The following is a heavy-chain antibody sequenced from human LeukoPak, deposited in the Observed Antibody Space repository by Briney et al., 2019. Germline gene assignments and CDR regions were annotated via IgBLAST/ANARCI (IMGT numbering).Heavy chain of an antibody. CDR2: ISSSGSTI. D-gene: IGHD3-10*01. J-gene: IGHJ4*02. CDR1: GFTFSSYE. Sequence: GGSLRLSCAASGFTFSSYEMNWVRQAPGKGLEWVSYISSSGSTIYYADSVKGRFTISRDNAKNSLYLQMNSLRAEDTAVYYCASWISMVRGVIYWGQGTLVTVSS. CDR3: ASWISMVRGVIY. V-gene: IGHV3-48*03.